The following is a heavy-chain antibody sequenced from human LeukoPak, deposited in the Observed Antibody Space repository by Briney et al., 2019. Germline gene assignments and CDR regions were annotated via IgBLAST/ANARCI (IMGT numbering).Heavy chain of an antibody. V-gene: IGHV4-30-2*01. CDR1: GGSISSGGYY. Sequence: SETPSLTCTVSGGSISSGGYYWSWIRQPPGKGLEWIGYIYHSGSTYYNPSLKSRVTISVDRSKNQFSLKLSSVTAADTAVYYCARGFRGIAAAGTGWYFDLWGRGTLVTVSS. D-gene: IGHD6-13*01. CDR2: IYHSGST. J-gene: IGHJ2*01. CDR3: ARGFRGIAAAGTGWYFDL.